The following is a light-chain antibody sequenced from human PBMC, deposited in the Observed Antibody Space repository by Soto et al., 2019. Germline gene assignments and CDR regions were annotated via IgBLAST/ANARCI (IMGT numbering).Light chain of an antibody. CDR2: AAS. CDR3: QQSYSTLRT. J-gene: IGKJ1*01. CDR1: QYISTW. Sequence: DIQMTQSPSFVSASVGDRVTLTCRASQYISTWLAWYQQRLGEAPKLLIYAASSLQSGVPSRFSGSGSGTDFTITISSLQPEDSAIYCCQQSYSTLRTFGQGTKVDIK. V-gene: IGKV1-12*01.